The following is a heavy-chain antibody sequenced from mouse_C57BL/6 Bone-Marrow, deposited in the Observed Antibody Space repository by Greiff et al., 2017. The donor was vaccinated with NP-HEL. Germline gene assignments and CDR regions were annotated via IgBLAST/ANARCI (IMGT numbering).Heavy chain of an antibody. Sequence: EVHLVESGGDLVKPGGSLKLSCAASGFTFSSYGMSWVRQTPDKRLEWVATISSGGSYTYYPDSVKGRFTISRDNAKNTLYLQMSSLKSEDTAMYYCARFWLPPYWYFDVWGTGTTVTVSS. CDR2: ISSGGSYT. CDR1: GFTFSSYG. V-gene: IGHV5-6*01. D-gene: IGHD2-2*01. J-gene: IGHJ1*03. CDR3: ARFWLPPYWYFDV.